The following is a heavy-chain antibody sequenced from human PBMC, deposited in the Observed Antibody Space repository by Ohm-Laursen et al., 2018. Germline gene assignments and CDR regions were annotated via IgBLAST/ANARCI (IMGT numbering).Heavy chain of an antibody. CDR1: GYTFTSSG. J-gene: IGHJ4*02. CDR3: ARNSSGWYSDY. D-gene: IGHD6-19*01. Sequence: GSSVKVSCKASGYTFTSSGITWVRQAPGQGLEWMGWISAYNGNTNYAQKFQGRVTMTTDTSTTTAYMDLRSLRPDDTAVYYCARNSSGWYSDYWGQGTLVTVSS. CDR2: ISAYNGNT. V-gene: IGHV1-18*01.